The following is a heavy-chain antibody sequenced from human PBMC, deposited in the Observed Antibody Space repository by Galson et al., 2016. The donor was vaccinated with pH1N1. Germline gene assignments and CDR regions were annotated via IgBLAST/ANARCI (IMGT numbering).Heavy chain of an antibody. V-gene: IGHV3-23*01. D-gene: IGHD3-9*01. CDR1: GFTFSSYA. CDR3: AKDRGPYFDWLLCDWFDP. J-gene: IGHJ5*02. CDR2: ISGGGGTT. Sequence: SLRLSCAASGFTFSSYAMNWVRQAPGKGLEWVSYISGGGGTTYYADSVKGRFTISRDNSKNMLYLQMNSLRAEDTAVYYCAKDRGPYFDWLLCDWFDPWGQGTLVTVSS.